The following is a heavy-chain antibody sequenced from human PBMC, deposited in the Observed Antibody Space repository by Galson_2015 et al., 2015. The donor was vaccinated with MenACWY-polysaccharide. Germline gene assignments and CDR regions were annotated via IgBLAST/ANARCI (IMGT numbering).Heavy chain of an antibody. Sequence: SLRLSCAASGFTFSTYWMNWVRQAPGKGLEWVAITKQDGSAIHYMDTVRGRFTISRDNAKNSLYLQMNSLRAEDTAVYYCAGGSGYLIDDWGQGTVVTVSS. V-gene: IGHV3-7*03. CDR2: TKQDGSAI. CDR3: AGGSGYLIDD. D-gene: IGHD2-2*03. CDR1: GFTFSTYW. J-gene: IGHJ4*02.